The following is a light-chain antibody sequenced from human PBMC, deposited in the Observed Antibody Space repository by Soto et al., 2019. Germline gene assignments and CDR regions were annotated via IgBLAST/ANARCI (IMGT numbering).Light chain of an antibody. V-gene: IGKV1-33*01. CDR2: DAS. CDR3: QQYENRPR. J-gene: IGKJ5*01. Sequence: DIQTHQYPYSLSASLGDRVTITCQASQNMNNYLTWYQQKPGRAPKLLIYDASNLEAGVPSRFRGSGSGTDFTFTISRLQPEDIATYYSQQYENRPRFGQGARLEIK. CDR1: QNMNNY.